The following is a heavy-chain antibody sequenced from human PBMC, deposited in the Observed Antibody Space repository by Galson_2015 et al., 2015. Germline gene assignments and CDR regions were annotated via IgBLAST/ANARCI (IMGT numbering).Heavy chain of an antibody. Sequence: FLRLSCAASGFTFSSYWMSWVRQAPGKGLEWVANIKQDGSEKYYVDSVKGRFTISRDNAKNSLYLQMNSLRAEDTAVYYCARFLRIAAAGSFDYWGQGTLVTVSS. J-gene: IGHJ4*02. V-gene: IGHV3-7*01. CDR3: ARFLRIAAAGSFDY. CDR2: IKQDGSEK. D-gene: IGHD6-13*01. CDR1: GFTFSSYW.